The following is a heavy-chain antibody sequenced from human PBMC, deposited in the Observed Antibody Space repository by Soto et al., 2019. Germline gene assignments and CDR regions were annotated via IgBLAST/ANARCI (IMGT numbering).Heavy chain of an antibody. Sequence: EVQLVESGGGLVKPGGSLRLSCAASGFTFSSYSMNWVRQAPGKGLEWVSSISSSSSYIYYADSVKGRFTISRDNAKNSLNLQMNSLRAEDTAVYYCARERSYDYIWGSRDAFDIWGQGTMVTVSS. CDR3: ARERSYDYIWGSRDAFDI. V-gene: IGHV3-21*01. CDR1: GFTFSSYS. J-gene: IGHJ3*02. CDR2: ISSSSSYI. D-gene: IGHD3-16*01.